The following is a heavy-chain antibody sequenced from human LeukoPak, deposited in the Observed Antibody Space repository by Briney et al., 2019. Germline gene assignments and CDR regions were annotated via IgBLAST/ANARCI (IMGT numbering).Heavy chain of an antibody. CDR1: GGSISYYY. J-gene: IGHJ6*02. V-gene: IGHV4-59*01. CDR3: AREDPQTTVPEGMDV. CDR2: IYYSGTT. Sequence: TSETLSLTCTVSGGSISYYYWSWIRQSPGKGLEWIGYIYYSGTTHYTPSLKSRVTISVATSKNQFSLQLRSVTAADTAVYYCAREDPQTTVPEGMDVWGQGTTVTVSS. D-gene: IGHD4-17*01.